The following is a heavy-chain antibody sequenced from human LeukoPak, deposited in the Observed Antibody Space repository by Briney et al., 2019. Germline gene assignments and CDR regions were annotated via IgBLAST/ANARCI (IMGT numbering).Heavy chain of an antibody. CDR1: GGSFSGYY. CDR2: INHSGST. D-gene: IGHD1-26*01. Sequence: SETLSLTCAVYGGSFSGYYWSWIRQPPGKGLEWIGEINHSGSTNYNPSLKSRVTISVDTSKNQFSLKLSSVTAADTAVYYCARVGMGYFDYWGQGTLVTVSS. J-gene: IGHJ4*02. CDR3: ARVGMGYFDY. V-gene: IGHV4-34*01.